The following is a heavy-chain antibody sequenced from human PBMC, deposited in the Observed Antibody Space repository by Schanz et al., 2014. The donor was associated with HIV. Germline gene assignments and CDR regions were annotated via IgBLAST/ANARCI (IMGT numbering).Heavy chain of an antibody. D-gene: IGHD3-10*01. Sequence: QVQLVESGGGVVQPGMSLTLSCAASGFTFSNFGMHWVRQAPGKGLEWVALISYDGSNKYYSDSVKGRFTISRDNSRNKLYLEMNRLRADDTAVYYCAKDEYYYGSGSYIYFYYGMDVWGQGTTVTVSS. CDR3: AKDEYYYGSGSYIYFYYGMDV. CDR2: ISYDGSNK. J-gene: IGHJ6*02. V-gene: IGHV3-30*18. CDR1: GFTFSNFG.